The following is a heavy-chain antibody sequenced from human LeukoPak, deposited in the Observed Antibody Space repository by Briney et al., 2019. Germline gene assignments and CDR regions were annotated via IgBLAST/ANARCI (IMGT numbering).Heavy chain of an antibody. Sequence: GGSLRLSCAASGFIFDDYAMHWVRHAPGKGLEWVSSISWNSGNIGYADSVKGRFTISRDNSKNTLYLQMNSLRAEDTAVYYCAGSAGYCSSTSCPGGYWGQGTLVTVSS. V-gene: IGHV3-9*01. CDR3: AGSAGYCSSTSCPGGY. D-gene: IGHD2-2*01. J-gene: IGHJ4*02. CDR2: ISWNSGNI. CDR1: GFIFDDYA.